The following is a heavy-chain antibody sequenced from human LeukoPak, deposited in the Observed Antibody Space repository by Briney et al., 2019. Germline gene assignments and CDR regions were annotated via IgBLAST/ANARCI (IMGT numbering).Heavy chain of an antibody. CDR2: ISPSGDIT. CDR1: GFIFSSHG. J-gene: IGHJ4*02. CDR3: ARDFSYSSSWYVGYFDY. V-gene: IGHV3-23*01. Sequence: PGGSLILSCAASGFIFSSHGMNWVRQAPGKGLEWVSGISPSGDITYYADSVKGRFTISRDNSKNTVYLQMNSLRAEDTAVYYCARDFSYSSSWYVGYFDYWGQGTLVTVSS. D-gene: IGHD6-13*01.